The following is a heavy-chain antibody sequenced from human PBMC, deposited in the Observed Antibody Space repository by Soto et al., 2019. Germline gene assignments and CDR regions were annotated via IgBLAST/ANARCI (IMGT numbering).Heavy chain of an antibody. J-gene: IGHJ3*02. CDR3: ARKGAELLPFAI. Sequence: QITLKESGPTLVKPTQTLTLTCPFSGFSLSTRGVGVGWIRQPPGKALEWLALIYWDDNKHYSPSLKSSLTITKDSSNNQVVLKMTNMDPVDTATSYCARKGAELLPFAIWGQGTMVTVSS. CDR2: IYWDDNK. D-gene: IGHD1-26*01. CDR1: GFSLSTRGVG. V-gene: IGHV2-5*02.